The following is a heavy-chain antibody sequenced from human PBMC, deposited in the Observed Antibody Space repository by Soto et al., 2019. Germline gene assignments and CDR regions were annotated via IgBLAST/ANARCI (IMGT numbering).Heavy chain of an antibody. D-gene: IGHD3-10*01. CDR1: GFTVSSNY. Sequence: GGSLRLSCAASGFTVSSNYMSWVRQAPGKGLEWVSVIYSGGSTYYADSVKGRFTISRDNSKNTLYLQMTSLRAEDTAVYYCARESGDDSFDIWGQGTMVTVSS. CDR2: IYSGGST. J-gene: IGHJ3*02. V-gene: IGHV3-66*01. CDR3: ARESGDDSFDI.